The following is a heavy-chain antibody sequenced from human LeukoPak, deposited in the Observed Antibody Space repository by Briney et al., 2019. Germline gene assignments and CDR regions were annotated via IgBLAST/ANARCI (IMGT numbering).Heavy chain of an antibody. CDR2: IYYSGST. Sequence: PSETLSLTCTVSGGSISSGDYYWSWIRQPPGKGLEWIGYIYYSGSTYYNPSLKSRVTISVDTSKNQFSLKLSSVTAADTAVYYCARDDPDMVRGLWGQGTLVTVSS. CDR1: GGSISSGDYY. CDR3: ARDDPDMVRGL. D-gene: IGHD3-10*01. J-gene: IGHJ4*02. V-gene: IGHV4-30-4*01.